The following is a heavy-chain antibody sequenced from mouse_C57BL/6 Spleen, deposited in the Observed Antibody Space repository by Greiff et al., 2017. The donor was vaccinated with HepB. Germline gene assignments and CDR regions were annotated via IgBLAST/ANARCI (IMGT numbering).Heavy chain of an antibody. V-gene: IGHV1-19*01. Sequence: EVQLQQSGPVLVKPGASVKMSCKASGYTFTDYYMNWVKQSHGKSLEWIGVINPYNGGTSYNQKFKGKATLTVDKSSSTAYMELNSLTAEDSAVYYGARFPLGSSSSWFAYWGQGTLVTVSA. D-gene: IGHD1-1*01. CDR3: ARFPLGSSSSWFAY. CDR1: GYTFTDYY. CDR2: INPYNGGT. J-gene: IGHJ3*01.